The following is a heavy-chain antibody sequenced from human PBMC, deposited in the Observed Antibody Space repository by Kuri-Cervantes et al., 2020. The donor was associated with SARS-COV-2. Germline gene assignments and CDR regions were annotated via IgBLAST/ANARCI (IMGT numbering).Heavy chain of an antibody. J-gene: IGHJ4*02. CDR3: ARDPGGTS. CDR1: GFTFSSYA. Sequence: GGSLRLSCAASGFTFSSYAMHWVRQAPGKGLEWVAVISYDGSNKYYADSVKGRFTISRDNSKNTLYLQMNSLRAEDTAVYYCARDPGGTSWGQGTPVTVSS. D-gene: IGHD3-16*01. CDR2: ISYDGSNK. V-gene: IGHV3-30-3*01.